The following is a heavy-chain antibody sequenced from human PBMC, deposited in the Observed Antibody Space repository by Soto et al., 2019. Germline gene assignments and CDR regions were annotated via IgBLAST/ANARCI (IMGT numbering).Heavy chain of an antibody. CDR1: GYRFTSHW. V-gene: IGHV5-51*01. J-gene: IGHJ6*02. CDR3: GITYQLPSTCYYYGMEV. D-gene: IGHD2-2*01. CDR2: IYPGDSDT. Sequence: GEALKISCKGSGYRFTSHWIGWVRQMPGKGLEWVGIIYPGDSDTRYSPSFQGQVTISADKSINTAYLQWSSLKASDTAMYYCGITYQLPSTCYYYGMEVWGQGTTVTVSS.